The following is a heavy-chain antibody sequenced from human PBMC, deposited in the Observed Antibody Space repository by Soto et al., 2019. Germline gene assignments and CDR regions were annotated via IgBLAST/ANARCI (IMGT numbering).Heavy chain of an antibody. CDR2: IIPIFGTA. V-gene: IGHV1-69*06. CDR1: GGTFSSYA. Sequence: QVQLVQSGAEVKKPGSSVKVSCKASGGTFSSYAISWVRQAPGQGLEWMGGIIPIFGTANYAQKLQGRVTITADKSTSTAYMELSSLRSEDTAVYYCACTTRLVEQWLVRGAFDIWGQGTMVTVSS. D-gene: IGHD6-19*01. CDR3: ACTTRLVEQWLVRGAFDI. J-gene: IGHJ3*02.